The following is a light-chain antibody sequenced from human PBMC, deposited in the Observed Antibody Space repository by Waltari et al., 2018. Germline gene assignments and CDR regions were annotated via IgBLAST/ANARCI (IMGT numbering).Light chain of an antibody. CDR2: AAS. V-gene: IGKV3-20*01. CDR3: QQFDASVLT. Sequence: CTASQTGAGDNLAWYQNQRGQAPRLLIYAASSRAAGVPDRFRGSASGTDFTLTISRLEPEDFAVYYCQQFDASVLTFGGGTKVEMK. J-gene: IGKJ4*01. CDR1: QTGAGDN.